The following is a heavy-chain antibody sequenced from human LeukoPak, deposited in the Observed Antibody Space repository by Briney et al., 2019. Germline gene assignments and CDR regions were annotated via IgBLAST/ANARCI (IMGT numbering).Heavy chain of an antibody. CDR2: IYYSGST. V-gene: IGHV4-59*01. J-gene: IGHJ4*02. CDR3: ARVPGGDYVFDY. CDR1: GGSISSYY. D-gene: IGHD4-17*01. Sequence: PSETLSLTCTVSGGSISSYYWSWIRQPPGKGLEWIGYIYYSGSTNYNPSLKSRVTISVDTSKNQFSLKLSSVTAADTAVYYCARVPGGDYVFDYWGQGTLVTVSS.